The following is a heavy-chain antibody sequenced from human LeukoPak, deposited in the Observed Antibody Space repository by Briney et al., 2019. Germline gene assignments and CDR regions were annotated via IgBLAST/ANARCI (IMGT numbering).Heavy chain of an antibody. CDR1: GGSFSGCY. V-gene: IGHV4-34*01. CDR2: INHSGST. D-gene: IGHD1-1*01. Sequence: PSETLSLTCAAYGGSFSGCYWSWIRQPPGKGLEWIGEINHSGSTNYNPSLKSRVTISVDTSKNQFSLKLSSVTAADTAVYYCASRGTQYYFDYWGQGTLVTVSS. CDR3: ASRGTQYYFDY. J-gene: IGHJ4*02.